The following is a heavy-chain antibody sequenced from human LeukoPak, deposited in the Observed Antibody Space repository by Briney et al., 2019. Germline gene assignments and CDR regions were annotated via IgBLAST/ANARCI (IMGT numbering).Heavy chain of an antibody. V-gene: IGHV1-18*01. Sequence: GASVKVSCKASGYTFTSYGISWVRQAPGQGLEWMGWISAYNGNTNYAKKLQGRVTMTTDTSTSTAYMELRSLRSDDAAVSDCANVAMGGNLGYGPAESTYYYASTGYFPYHFDFWRRETLVTVSS. D-gene: IGHD3-22*01. J-gene: IGHJ4*02. CDR3: ANVAMGGNLGYGPAESTYYYASTGYFPYHFDF. CDR1: GYTFTSYG. CDR2: ISAYNGNT.